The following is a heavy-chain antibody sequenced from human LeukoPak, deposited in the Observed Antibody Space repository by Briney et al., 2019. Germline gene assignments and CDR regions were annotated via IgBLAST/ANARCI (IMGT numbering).Heavy chain of an antibody. Sequence: GRSLRLSCAASGFTFSSYGMHWVRQAPGKGLEWVAVIWYDGSNKYYADSVKGRFTISRDNSKNTLYLQMNSLRAEDTAVYYCARSWEWELLGGFDYWGQGTLVTVSS. D-gene: IGHD1-26*01. CDR3: ARSWEWELLGGFDY. J-gene: IGHJ4*02. V-gene: IGHV3-33*01. CDR1: GFTFSSYG. CDR2: IWYDGSNK.